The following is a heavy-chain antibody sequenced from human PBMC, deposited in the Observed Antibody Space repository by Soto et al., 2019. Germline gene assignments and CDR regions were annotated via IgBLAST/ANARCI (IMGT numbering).Heavy chain of an antibody. V-gene: IGHV4-30-4*01. Sequence: SETLSLTCTVSGGSISSGDYYWSWIRQPPGKGLEWIGYIYYSGSTYYNPSLKSRVTISVDTSKNQFSLKLSSVTAADTAVYYCARDVPSYYYDSSGYYFDYWGQGTLVTVS. D-gene: IGHD3-22*01. CDR1: GGSISSGDYY. CDR2: IYYSGST. CDR3: ARDVPSYYYDSSGYYFDY. J-gene: IGHJ4*02.